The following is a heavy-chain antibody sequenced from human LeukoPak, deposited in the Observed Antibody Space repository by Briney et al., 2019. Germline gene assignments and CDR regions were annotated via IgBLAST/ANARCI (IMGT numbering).Heavy chain of an antibody. J-gene: IGHJ2*01. D-gene: IGHD3-22*01. CDR1: GGSFSGYY. CDR2: INHGGST. Sequence: SETLSLTCAVYGGSFSGYYWSWIRQPPGKGLEWIGEINHGGSTNYNPSLKSRVTISVDTSKNQFSLKLSSVTAADTAVYYCASLFYDSSGYYYDWYFDLWGRGTLVTVSS. CDR3: ASLFYDSSGYYYDWYFDL. V-gene: IGHV4-34*01.